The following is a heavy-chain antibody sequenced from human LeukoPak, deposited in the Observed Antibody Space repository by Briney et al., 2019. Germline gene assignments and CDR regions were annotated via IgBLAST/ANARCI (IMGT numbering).Heavy chain of an antibody. Sequence: GGSLRLSCAAPAFTFSRYGMHWVRQAPGKGLEWVAFIRYDGSNKYYADSVKGRFTIPRDNSKNTLYLQMNSLRAEDTAVYYCAKEIWPTVTTPGWTYFDYWGQGALVTVSS. J-gene: IGHJ4*02. D-gene: IGHD4-17*01. CDR2: IRYDGSNK. CDR1: AFTFSRYG. V-gene: IGHV3-30*02. CDR3: AKEIWPTVTTPGWTYFDY.